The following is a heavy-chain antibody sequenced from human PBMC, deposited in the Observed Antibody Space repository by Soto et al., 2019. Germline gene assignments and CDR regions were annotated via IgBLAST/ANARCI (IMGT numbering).Heavy chain of an antibody. CDR3: ARDVFLYSRRAYYDH. Sequence: QVRLVESGGGAVQPGDSLRLSCDASGFTFSTYALHWVRQAPGKGLEWVAFISYTGANQYYADSVKGRFTVSRDNSKNIASLQTTSLKPEDSAVYYCARDVFLYSRRAYYDHWGQGTLVTVSS. CDR1: GFTFSTYA. CDR2: ISYTGANQ. D-gene: IGHD4-4*01. V-gene: IGHV3-30-3*01. J-gene: IGHJ4*02.